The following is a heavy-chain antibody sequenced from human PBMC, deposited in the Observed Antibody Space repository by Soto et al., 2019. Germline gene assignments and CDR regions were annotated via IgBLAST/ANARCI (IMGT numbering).Heavy chain of an antibody. CDR2: ISYDGSNK. J-gene: IGHJ4*02. V-gene: IGHV3-30-3*01. D-gene: IGHD5-12*01. Sequence: GGSLRLSCAASGFTFSSYAMHWVRQAPGKGLEWVAVISYDGSNKYYADSVKGRFTISRDNSKNTLYLQMNSLRAEDTAVYYCAGRQRWLQLRRVDYWGQGTLVTVSS. CDR1: GFTFSSYA. CDR3: AGRQRWLQLRRVDY.